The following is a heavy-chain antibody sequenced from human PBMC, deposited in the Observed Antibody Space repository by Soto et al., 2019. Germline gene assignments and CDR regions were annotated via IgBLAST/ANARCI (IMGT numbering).Heavy chain of an antibody. Sequence: SETLSLTCTVSGGSINSNNYYWAWIRQPPGKGLAWIASIYYDGSTYYNPSLKSRVSISVDTSKNHFSLKLSSATAADTAVYYCAKVVVAATRHTDFDSWGQGTLVTVPQ. CDR1: GGSINSNNYY. V-gene: IGHV4-39*02. D-gene: IGHD2-15*01. CDR3: AKVVVAATRHTDFDS. CDR2: IYYDGST. J-gene: IGHJ4*02.